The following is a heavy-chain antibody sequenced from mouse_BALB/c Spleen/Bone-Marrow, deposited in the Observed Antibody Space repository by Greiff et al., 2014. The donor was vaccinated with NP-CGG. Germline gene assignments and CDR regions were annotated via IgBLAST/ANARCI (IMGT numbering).Heavy chain of an antibody. V-gene: IGHV5-17*02. CDR1: GFTFSSFG. CDR3: ARYYGNYSGYFDD. Sequence: EVQLQQSGGGLVQPGGSRKLSCAASGFTFSSFGMHWVRQAPEKGLEWVAYISSGSSTIYYADTVKGRFTISRDNPKNTLFLQMTSLRSEDTAMYYCARYYGNYSGYFDDWGAGTTVTVSS. D-gene: IGHD2-1*01. J-gene: IGHJ1*01. CDR2: ISSGSSTI.